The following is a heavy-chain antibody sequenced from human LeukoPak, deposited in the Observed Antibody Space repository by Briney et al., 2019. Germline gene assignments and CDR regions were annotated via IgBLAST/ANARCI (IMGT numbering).Heavy chain of an antibody. V-gene: IGHV5-51*04. CDR2: IYGGDSET. Sequence: GESLKISCKVSGYNFANYWIGWVRQMPGKGLEWMGVIYGGDSETRYSPSFKGQVTISADKPISTAYLQWSSLKASDTAMYYCALGSITCCGSNWLDPWGQGTLVTVSS. J-gene: IGHJ5*02. CDR1: GYNFANYW. CDR3: ALGSITCCGSNWLDP. D-gene: IGHD2-2*01.